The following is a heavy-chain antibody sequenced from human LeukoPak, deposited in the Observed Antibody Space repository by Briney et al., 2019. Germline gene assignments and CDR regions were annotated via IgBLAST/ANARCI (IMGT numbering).Heavy chain of an antibody. V-gene: IGHV1-8*01. CDR1: GYTFTSYD. Sequence: GASVKVSCKASGYTFTSYDINWVRQAAGQGLEWMAWMNPNSGNTGYAQKLQGRVTVTRNTSIDTAYMELSSLRSEDTAVYYCARGFRDAYSRKFDSWGQGALVTVSS. J-gene: IGHJ4*02. CDR2: MNPNSGNT. D-gene: IGHD1-26*01. CDR3: ARGFRDAYSRKFDS.